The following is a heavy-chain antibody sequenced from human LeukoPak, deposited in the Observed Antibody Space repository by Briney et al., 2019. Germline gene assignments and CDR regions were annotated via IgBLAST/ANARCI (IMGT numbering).Heavy chain of an antibody. CDR2: ISGSGGST. Sequence: PGGTLRLSCAASGFSFRSHGMNWVRQAPGKGLEWVSAISGSGGSTYYADSVKGRFTISRDNSKNTLYLQMNSLRAEDTAVYYCAKGRRYQLLWDAFDIWGQGTMVTVSS. D-gene: IGHD2-2*01. V-gene: IGHV3-23*01. CDR3: AKGRRYQLLWDAFDI. CDR1: GFSFRSHG. J-gene: IGHJ3*02.